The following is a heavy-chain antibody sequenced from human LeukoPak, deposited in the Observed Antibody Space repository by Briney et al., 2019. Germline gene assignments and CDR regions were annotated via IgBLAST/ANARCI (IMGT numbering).Heavy chain of an antibody. V-gene: IGHV3-7*01. CDR1: GFTFSSYE. J-gene: IGHJ6*03. CDR3: ARAGVADNIYYYYMDV. Sequence: GSLRLSCAASGFTFSSYEMNWVRQAPGKGLEWVANIKQDGTEKYYVDSVKGRFTISRDNAKNSLYLQMNSLRAEDTAVYYCARAGVADNIYYYYMDVWGKGTTVTVSS. CDR2: IKQDGTEK. D-gene: IGHD2-15*01.